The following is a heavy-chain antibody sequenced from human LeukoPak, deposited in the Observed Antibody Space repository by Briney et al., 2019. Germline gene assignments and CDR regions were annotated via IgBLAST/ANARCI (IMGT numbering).Heavy chain of an antibody. Sequence: GGSLRLSCAASGFTVSSNYMSWVRQAPGKGLEWVSVIYSGGSTYYADSVKGRFTISRDNSKNTLYLQMNSLRAEDAAVYYCTTDFIVGATLDAFDIWGQGTMVTVSS. V-gene: IGHV3-53*01. CDR3: TTDFIVGATLDAFDI. CDR1: GFTVSSNY. J-gene: IGHJ3*02. D-gene: IGHD1-26*01. CDR2: IYSGGST.